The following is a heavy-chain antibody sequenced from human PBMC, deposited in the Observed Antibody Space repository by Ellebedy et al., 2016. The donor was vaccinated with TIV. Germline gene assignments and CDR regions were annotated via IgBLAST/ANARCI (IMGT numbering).Heavy chain of an antibody. CDR1: GGSISSYY. CDR3: ARDLAARPLDY. D-gene: IGHD6-6*01. CDR2: IYYSGST. V-gene: IGHV4-59*01. J-gene: IGHJ4*02. Sequence: SETLSLTCTVSGGSISSYYWSWIRQPPGKGLEWIGYIYYSGSTNYNPSLKSRVTISVDTSKNQFSLKLTSVTAADTAVYYCARDLAARPLDYWGQGTLVTVSS.